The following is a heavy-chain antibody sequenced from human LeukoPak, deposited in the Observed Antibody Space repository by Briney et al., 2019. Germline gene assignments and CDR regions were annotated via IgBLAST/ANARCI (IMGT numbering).Heavy chain of an antibody. D-gene: IGHD3-10*01. CDR2: VYHSGST. V-gene: IGHV4-38-2*02. J-gene: IGHJ6*03. CDR1: GYSITGGYY. Sequence: SETLSLTCTVSGYSITGGYYWVWIRQPPGKGLEWIGAVYHSGSTYYNPSLKSRVAISVDTSKNQFSLKLYSVTAADTAVYFCARSGPYYYHYLDVWGKGTTVTVSS. CDR3: ARSGPYYYHYLDV.